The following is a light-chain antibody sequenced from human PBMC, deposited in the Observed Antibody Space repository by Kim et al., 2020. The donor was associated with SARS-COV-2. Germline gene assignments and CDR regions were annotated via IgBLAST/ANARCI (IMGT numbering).Light chain of an antibody. CDR2: QDS. V-gene: IGLV3-1*01. CDR1: KLGDKY. CDR3: QAWDSSTVV. Sequence: VSPGQTASITCSGHKLGDKYACWYQQKPGQSPVLVIYQDSKRPSGIPERFSGSNSGNTATLTISGTQAMDEADYYCQAWDSSTVVFGGGTQLTVL. J-gene: IGLJ2*01.